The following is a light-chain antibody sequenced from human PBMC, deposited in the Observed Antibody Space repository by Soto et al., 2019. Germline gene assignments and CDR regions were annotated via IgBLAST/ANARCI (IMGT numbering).Light chain of an antibody. CDR3: SSYTTSHTLV. CDR1: SSDVGASDF. V-gene: IGLV2-14*01. Sequence: QPVLTQPASVSESPGQSINISCTGTSSDVGASDFVSWYQQHPGKAPELIIYEISNRPSGVSSRFSGSQSGNTASLTISGLQADAESDYYCSSYTTSHTLVFGGGTKLTVL. J-gene: IGLJ2*01. CDR2: EIS.